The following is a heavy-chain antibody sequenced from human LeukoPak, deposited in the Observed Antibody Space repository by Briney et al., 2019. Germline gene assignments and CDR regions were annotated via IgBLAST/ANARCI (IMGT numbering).Heavy chain of an antibody. CDR3: ARRYCSGGSCFDY. V-gene: IGHV5-51*01. J-gene: IGHJ4*02. D-gene: IGHD2-15*01. Sequence: GESLKISXKGSGYSFTSYWIGWVRQMPGKGQEWMGIIYPGDSDTRYSPSFQGQVTISADKSISTAYLQWSSLKASDTAMYYCARRYCSGGSCFDYWGQGTLVTVSS. CDR1: GYSFTSYW. CDR2: IYPGDSDT.